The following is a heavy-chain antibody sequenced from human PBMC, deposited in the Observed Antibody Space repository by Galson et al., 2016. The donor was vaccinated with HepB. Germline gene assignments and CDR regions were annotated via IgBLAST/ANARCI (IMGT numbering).Heavy chain of an antibody. CDR2: INQDRTEK. J-gene: IGHJ4*02. D-gene: IGHD1-26*01. V-gene: IGHV3-7*01. CDR1: GFTFKKYW. Sequence: SLRLSCAASGFTFKKYWMTWVRQAPGKGLEWVAHINQDRTEKHYVDSVKGRFTTSRDNAHNSLYLQMDSLRAEDSAIYFCTRDIERVGATLYFDYWGRGTLVTVSS. CDR3: TRDIERVGATLYFDY.